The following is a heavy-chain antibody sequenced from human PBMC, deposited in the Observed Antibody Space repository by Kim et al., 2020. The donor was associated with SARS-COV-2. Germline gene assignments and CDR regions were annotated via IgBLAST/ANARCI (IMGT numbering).Heavy chain of an antibody. CDR2: IYYSGST. CDR3: ARKIAAAGRELDP. CDR1: GGSISSYY. J-gene: IGHJ5*02. Sequence: SETLSLTCTVSGGSISSYYWSWIRQPPGKGLEWIGYIYYSGSTNYNPSLKSRVTISVDTSKNQFSLKLSSVTAADTAVYYCARKIAAAGRELDPWGQGTL. D-gene: IGHD6-13*01. V-gene: IGHV4-59*01.